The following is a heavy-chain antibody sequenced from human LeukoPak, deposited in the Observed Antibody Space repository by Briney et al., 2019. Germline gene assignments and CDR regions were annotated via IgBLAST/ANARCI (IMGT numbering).Heavy chain of an antibody. Sequence: GGSLRLSCAASGFTFSSYAMHWVRQALGKGLEYVSAISSNGGSTYYANSVKGRFTISRDNSKNTLYLQMGSLRAEDMAVYYCARENPPHGAFDIWGQGTMVTVSS. J-gene: IGHJ3*02. CDR1: GFTFSSYA. CDR2: ISSNGGST. CDR3: ARENPPHGAFDI. V-gene: IGHV3-64*01.